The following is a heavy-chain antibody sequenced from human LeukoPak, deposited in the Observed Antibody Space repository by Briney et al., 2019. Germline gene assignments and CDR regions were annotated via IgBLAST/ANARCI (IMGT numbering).Heavy chain of an antibody. Sequence: GGSLRLSCAASGFTFDDYAMHWARQAPGKGLEWVSGISWNSGSIGYADSVKGRFTISRDNAKNSLYLQMNSLRAEDTALYYCAKGSPSYSYGVFDYWGQGTLVTVSS. CDR3: AKGSPSYSYGVFDY. CDR1: GFTFDDYA. CDR2: ISWNSGSI. J-gene: IGHJ4*02. D-gene: IGHD5-18*01. V-gene: IGHV3-9*01.